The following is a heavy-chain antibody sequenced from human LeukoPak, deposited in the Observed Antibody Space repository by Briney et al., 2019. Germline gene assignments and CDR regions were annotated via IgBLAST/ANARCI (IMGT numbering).Heavy chain of an antibody. J-gene: IGHJ4*02. CDR3: ARGQASTGDVDYFDY. CDR2: IWYDGSDK. V-gene: IGHV3-33*01. Sequence: GGSLRLSCAASGFTFSSYGMHWVRQAPGKGQEWVAVIWYDGSDKYYADSVKGRFTISRDSSKNTLYLQMNSLRAEDTAVYYCARGQASTGDVDYFDYWGQGTLVTVSS. D-gene: IGHD7-27*01. CDR1: GFTFSSYG.